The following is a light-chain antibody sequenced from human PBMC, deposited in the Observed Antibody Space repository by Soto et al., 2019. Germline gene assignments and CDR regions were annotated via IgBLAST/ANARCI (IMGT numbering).Light chain of an antibody. CDR2: DAS. CDR1: QSVSSY. V-gene: IGKV3-11*01. CDR3: QQRSNWPLIT. J-gene: IGKJ5*01. Sequence: IVLTQSPATLSLSPGERATLSCRASQSVSSYLAWYQQKPGQAPRLLIYDASNRATGIPARFSGSGSGTDVTLTISSLEHEDFAVYYCQQRSNWPLITFGQGTRLEI.